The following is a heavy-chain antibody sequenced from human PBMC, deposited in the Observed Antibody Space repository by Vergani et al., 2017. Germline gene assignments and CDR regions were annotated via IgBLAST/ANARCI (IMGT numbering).Heavy chain of an antibody. CDR1: GFTFNSYA. J-gene: IGHJ3*01. D-gene: IGHD2-2*01. V-gene: IGHV3-23*01. CDR3: ANVCGSTSCPYGGGAFDV. CDR2: INNNGGST. Sequence: QLLESGGGLIQPGGSLRLSCAASGFTFNSYAMTWFRQAPGKGLEWVSGINNNGGSTYYADSVKGRFTISRDNSKNSIYLQMTDLRAEDTAKSYCANVCGSTSCPYGGGAFDVWGHGTMVTVSS.